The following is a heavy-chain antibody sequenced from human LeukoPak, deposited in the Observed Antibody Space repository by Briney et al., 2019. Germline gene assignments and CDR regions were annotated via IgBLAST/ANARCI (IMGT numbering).Heavy chain of an antibody. J-gene: IGHJ6*02. V-gene: IGHV3-21*04. CDR1: GFSFSSYA. CDR2: ISTTGSYV. CDR3: ARAAAGTMQGYYYYGMDV. Sequence: PGGSLRLSCVASGFSFSSYAMSWVRQVPARGLEWVSSISTTGSYVYYADSVKGRFTISRDNAKTSLYLQMHSLRAEDTAVYYCARAAAGTMQGYYYYGMDVWGQGTTVTVSS. D-gene: IGHD6-13*01.